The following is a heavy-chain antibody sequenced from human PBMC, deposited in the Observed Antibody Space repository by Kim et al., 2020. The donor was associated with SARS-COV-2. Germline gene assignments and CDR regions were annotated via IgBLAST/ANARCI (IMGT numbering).Heavy chain of an antibody. V-gene: IGHV4-39*01. D-gene: IGHD5-12*01. J-gene: IGHJ4*02. CDR3: ARQGLGSGYDSPPAYFDH. Sequence: SETLSLTCTVSGDTINRSPYFWGWVRQPPGKGLQWIGSIYSSGTTYSSPSLNSRVTLSVDMSENQFSLRLTSVNVAETAVYYCARQGLGSGYDSPPAYFDHWGQGILVTVSS. CDR2: IYSSGTT. CDR1: GDTINRSPYF.